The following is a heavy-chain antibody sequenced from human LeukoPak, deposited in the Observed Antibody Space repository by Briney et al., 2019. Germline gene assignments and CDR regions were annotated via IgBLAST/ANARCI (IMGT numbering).Heavy chain of an antibody. CDR2: ITSSGRYV. CDR1: GFTFSSYS. D-gene: IGHD3-16*01. Sequence: PGGSLRLSCAASGFTFSSYSMNWVRQAPGKGLEWVSSITSSGRYVHYADSVKGRFTISRDNAKNSLYLQVDSLRAEDTAVYYCARAEGYGRKKFDYWGQGILVTVSS. CDR3: ARAEGYGRKKFDY. V-gene: IGHV3-21*06. J-gene: IGHJ4*02.